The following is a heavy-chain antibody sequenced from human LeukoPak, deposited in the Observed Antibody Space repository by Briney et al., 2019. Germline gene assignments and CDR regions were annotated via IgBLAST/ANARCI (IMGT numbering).Heavy chain of an antibody. V-gene: IGHV3-21*01. Sequence: PGGSLRLSCAASGFTFSSYWMSWVRQAPGKGLEWVSSISSSSSYIYYADSVKGRFTISRDNAKNSLYLQMNSLRAEDTAVYYCARVWRDIVVVPAAISDYWGQGTLVTVSS. CDR3: ARVWRDIVVVPAAISDY. J-gene: IGHJ4*02. D-gene: IGHD2-2*01. CDR1: GFTFSSYW. CDR2: ISSSSSYI.